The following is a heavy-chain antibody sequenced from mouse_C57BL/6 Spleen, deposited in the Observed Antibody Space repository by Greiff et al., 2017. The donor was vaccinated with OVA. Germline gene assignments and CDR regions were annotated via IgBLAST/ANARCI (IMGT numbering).Heavy chain of an antibody. Sequence: EVQLQQSGTVLARPGASVKMSCKTSGYTFTSYWMHWVKQRPGQGLEWIGAIYPGNSDTSYNQKFKGKAKLTAVTSASTAYMELSSLTNEDSAVDYCTRDDYDGNWFADWGQGTLVTVSA. CDR3: TRDDYDGNWFAD. CDR2: IYPGNSDT. CDR1: GYTFTSYW. V-gene: IGHV1-5*01. D-gene: IGHD2-4*01. J-gene: IGHJ3*01.